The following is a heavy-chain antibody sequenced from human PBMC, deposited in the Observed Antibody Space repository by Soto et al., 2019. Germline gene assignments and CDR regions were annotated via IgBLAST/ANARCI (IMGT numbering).Heavy chain of an antibody. CDR1: GFTFSSYG. Sequence: QVQLEESGGGVVQPGTSLRLSCVASGFTFSSYGMHWVRQAPGKGLEWVAVIPNTENKKYYADSVKGRFTISRDNSQNTLFLQMDSLMSEDTAMYYCARTAGGRVRGALDIWGQGTMVTGS. D-gene: IGHD6-13*01. V-gene: IGHV3-30-3*01. CDR3: ARTAGGRVRGALDI. CDR2: IPNTENKK. J-gene: IGHJ3*02.